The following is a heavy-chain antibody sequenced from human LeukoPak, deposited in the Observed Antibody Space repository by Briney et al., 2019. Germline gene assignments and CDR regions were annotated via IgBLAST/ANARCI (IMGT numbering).Heavy chain of an antibody. CDR3: AKEGGSSGWYYYYYAMDV. CDR1: GFTFSSYG. Sequence: GGSLRLSCAASGFTFSSYGMHWVRQAPGKGLEWVAVISYDGSNKYYADSVKGRFTISRDNSQKMLSLQMSSLRAEDTAVYYCAKEGGSSGWYYYYYAMDVWGQGTTVTVSS. J-gene: IGHJ6*02. V-gene: IGHV3-30*18. D-gene: IGHD6-19*01. CDR2: ISYDGSNK.